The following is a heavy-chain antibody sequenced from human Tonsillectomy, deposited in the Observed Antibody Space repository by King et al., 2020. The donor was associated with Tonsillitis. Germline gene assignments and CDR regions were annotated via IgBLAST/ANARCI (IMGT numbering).Heavy chain of an antibody. CDR2: ISPNSGGT. D-gene: IGHD3-10*01. CDR3: AKIGTAYGSFDI. J-gene: IGHJ3*02. Sequence: QLVQSGAEVKKPGASVKVSCKASGYTFTGYHMHWVRQARGQGLEWMGTISPNSGGTNYAQMFQGRVTMTRDTSLTTAYMELSGLRSDDTAVYYCAKIGTAYGSFDIWGQGTMVTVSS. CDR1: GYTFTGYH. V-gene: IGHV1-2*02.